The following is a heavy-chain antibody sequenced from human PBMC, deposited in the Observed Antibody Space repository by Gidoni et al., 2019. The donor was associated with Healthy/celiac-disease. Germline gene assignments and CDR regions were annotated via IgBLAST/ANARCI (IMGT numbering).Heavy chain of an antibody. J-gene: IGHJ3*02. CDR2: IYSGGST. D-gene: IGHD2-21*01. CDR3: ARASDVVRDAFDI. V-gene: IGHV3-53*01. CDR1: GFTVSSTY. Sequence: EVQLVESGGGLIQPGVSLSLPCPASGFTVSSTYMSWVRQAPGKGLEWVAVIYSGGSTYYADYVNGRFTISRDNSKNTLYLQMNSLRAEDTAVYYCARASDVVRDAFDIWGQGTMVTVSS.